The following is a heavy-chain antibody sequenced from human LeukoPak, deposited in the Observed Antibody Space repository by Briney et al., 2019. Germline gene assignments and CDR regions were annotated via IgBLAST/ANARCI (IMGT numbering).Heavy chain of an antibody. CDR1: GGTFSSYA. CDR3: ARDLGTTVTPDY. D-gene: IGHD4-17*01. CDR2: INPSGGST. V-gene: IGHV1-46*01. J-gene: IGHJ4*02. Sequence: ASVKVSCKASGGTFSSYAISWVRQAPGQGLEWMGIINPSGGSTSYAQKFQGRVTMTRDTSTSTVYMELSSLRSEDTAVYYCARDLGTTVTPDYWGQGTLVTVSS.